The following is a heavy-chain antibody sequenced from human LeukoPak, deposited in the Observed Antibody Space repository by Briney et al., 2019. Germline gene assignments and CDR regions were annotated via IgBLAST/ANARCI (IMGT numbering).Heavy chain of an antibody. CDR2: IYTSGST. CDR1: GYSISSDYY. V-gene: IGHV4-38-2*02. J-gene: IGHJ6*03. CDR3: ARVGSSWYGYYYYYMDV. D-gene: IGHD6-13*01. Sequence: SETLSLTCTVSGYSISSDYYWGWIRQAPGKGLEWIGSIYTSGSTYYNPSLKSRVTISVDTSKNQFSLKLSSVTAADTAVYYCARVGSSWYGYYYYYMDVWGKGTTVTISS.